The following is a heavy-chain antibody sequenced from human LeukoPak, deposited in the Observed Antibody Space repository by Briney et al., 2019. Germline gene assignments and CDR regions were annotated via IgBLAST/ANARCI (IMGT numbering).Heavy chain of an antibody. J-gene: IGHJ4*02. CDR2: IKQDGGDK. V-gene: IGHV3-7*01. Sequence: GGSLRLSCAASGFTFSSYWMSWVRQAPGKGLEWVANIKQDGGDKYYVSSVKGRFTISRDNAKNSLYLQMNSLRAEDTAMYYCATNRYFDYWGQGTLVTVSS. D-gene: IGHD2-8*01. CDR1: GFTFSSYW. CDR3: ATNRYFDY.